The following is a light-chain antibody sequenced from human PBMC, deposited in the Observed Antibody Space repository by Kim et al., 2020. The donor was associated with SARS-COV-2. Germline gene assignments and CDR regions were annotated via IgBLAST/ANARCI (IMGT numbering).Light chain of an antibody. J-gene: IGLJ2*01. CDR3: SSYTSSSTVV. CDR2: EVS. Sequence: QSALTQPPSVSGSPGQSVTISCTGTSSDVGSYNRVSWYQQPPGTAPKLMIYEVSNRPSGVPDRFSGSKSGNTASLTISGLQAEDEADYYCSSYTSSSTVVFGGGTQPTVL. V-gene: IGLV2-18*02. CDR1: SSDVGSYNR.